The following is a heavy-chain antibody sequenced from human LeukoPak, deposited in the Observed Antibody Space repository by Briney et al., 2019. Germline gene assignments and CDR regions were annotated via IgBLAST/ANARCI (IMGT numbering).Heavy chain of an antibody. CDR1: GYTFTSYY. J-gene: IGHJ4*02. Sequence: GASVKVSCKASGYTFTSYYMHWVRQAPGQGLEWMGIINPSGGSTSYAQKFQGRVTMTRDTSTSTVYMELSSLRSEDTAVYYCARGVHTPDDSSSELGVNYWGQGTLVTVSS. D-gene: IGHD6-13*01. V-gene: IGHV1-46*01. CDR3: ARGVHTPDDSSSELGVNY. CDR2: INPSGGST.